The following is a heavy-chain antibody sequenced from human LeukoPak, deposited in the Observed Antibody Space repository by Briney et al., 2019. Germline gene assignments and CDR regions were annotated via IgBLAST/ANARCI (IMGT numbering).Heavy chain of an antibody. CDR1: GGSITNFY. V-gene: IGHV4-59*01. J-gene: IGHJ4*02. CDR2: IYYSGST. Sequence: SETLSLTCTVSGGSITNFYWSWIRQPPGKGLEWIGYIYYSGSTNYTPSLKSRVTISADMSKNQFSLKLSSVTAADTAVYYCARADSSSWFDWGQGTLVTVSS. D-gene: IGHD6-13*01. CDR3: ARADSSSWFD.